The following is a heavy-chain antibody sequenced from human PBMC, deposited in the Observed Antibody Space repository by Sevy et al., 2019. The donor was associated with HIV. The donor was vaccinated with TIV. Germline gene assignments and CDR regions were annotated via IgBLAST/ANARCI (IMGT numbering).Heavy chain of an antibody. Sequence: GGSLRLSCAASGFTFSSYGMHWVRQAPGKGLEWVAVISYDGSKKYYADSMKGRFTISKDNSKNTLYLQMNSLRAEDTAVYYCASFGIAVAGFDYWGQGTLVTVSS. CDR1: GFTFSSYG. CDR2: ISYDGSKK. J-gene: IGHJ4*02. CDR3: ASFGIAVAGFDY. D-gene: IGHD6-19*01. V-gene: IGHV3-30*03.